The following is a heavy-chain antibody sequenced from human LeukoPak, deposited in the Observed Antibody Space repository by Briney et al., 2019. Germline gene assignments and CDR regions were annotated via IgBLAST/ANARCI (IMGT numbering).Heavy chain of an antibody. J-gene: IGHJ4*02. Sequence: SETLSLTCPVSDYSISSGYYWGWILQPPGKGLEWIGSISRSAYTYYNPSLNSRATISVDTSKNQFSLKLNSVTAADTAVYYCARHTAQYYFGSGSLDSWRRGTLVTVSS. V-gene: IGHV4-38-2*01. D-gene: IGHD3-10*01. CDR2: ISRSAYT. CDR3: ARHTAQYYFGSGSLDS. CDR1: DYSISSGYY.